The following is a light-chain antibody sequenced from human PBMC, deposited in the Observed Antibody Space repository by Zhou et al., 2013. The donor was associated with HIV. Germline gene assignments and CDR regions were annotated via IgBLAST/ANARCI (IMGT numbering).Light chain of an antibody. CDR3: SSYSSSSTLXV. V-gene: IGLV2-8*01. CDR1: SSDVGGYNY. Sequence: QSALTQPPSASGSPGQSVTISCTGTSSDVGGYNYVSWYQQHPGKAPKLILYEVSKRPSGVPDRFSGSKSGNTASLTISGLQAEDEADYYCSSYSSSSTLXVFGTGTKVTVL. J-gene: IGLJ1*01. CDR2: EVS.